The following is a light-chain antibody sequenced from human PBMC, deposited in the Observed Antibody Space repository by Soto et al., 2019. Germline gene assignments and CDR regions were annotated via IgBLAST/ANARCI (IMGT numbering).Light chain of an antibody. J-gene: IGKJ4*01. CDR2: GAS. V-gene: IGKV3-20*01. Sequence: EIVLTQSPGTLSLSPGERATLSCRASQSVSSSYLAWYQQKPGQPPRLLIDGASSRPTGIPDRCSGSGAATDFTLTSSILQPEDFSEYYCQQYGSSRTFGGGTKVEIK. CDR1: QSVSSSY. CDR3: QQYGSSRT.